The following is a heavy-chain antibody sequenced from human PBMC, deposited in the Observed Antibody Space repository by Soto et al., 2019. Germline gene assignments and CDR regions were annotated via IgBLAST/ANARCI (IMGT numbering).Heavy chain of an antibody. CDR2: IWYDGSNK. CDR1: GFTFSSYG. CDR3: ARDVDDSSGYGMDV. V-gene: IGHV3-33*01. Sequence: GGSLRLSCAASGFTFSSYGMHWVRQAPGKGLEWVAVIWYDGSNKYYADSVKGRFTISRDNSKNTLYLQMNSLRAEDTAVYYCARDVDDSSGYGMDVWGQGTTVTVSS. D-gene: IGHD3-22*01. J-gene: IGHJ6*02.